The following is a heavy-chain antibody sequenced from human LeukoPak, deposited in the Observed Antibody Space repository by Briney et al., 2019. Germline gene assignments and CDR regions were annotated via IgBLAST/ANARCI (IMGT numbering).Heavy chain of an antibody. Sequence: GGSLRLSCAASGFTFSSYAMSWVRQAPGKGLEWVSAISGSGGSTYYADSVKGRFTISRDNSKNTLYLQMNSLRAEDTAVYYCAKDETPLYDSSGYYFDLFDYWGQGTLVTVSS. V-gene: IGHV3-23*01. J-gene: IGHJ4*02. CDR3: AKDETPLYDSSGYYFDLFDY. CDR1: GFTFSSYA. D-gene: IGHD3-22*01. CDR2: ISGSGGST.